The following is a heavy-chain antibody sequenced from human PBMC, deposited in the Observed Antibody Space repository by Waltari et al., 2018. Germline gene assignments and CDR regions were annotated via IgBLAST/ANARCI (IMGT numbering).Heavy chain of an antibody. CDR3: AHRRYSGYDGTRPFDY. V-gene: IGHV2-5*01. CDR2: IYWNDDK. Sequence: QITLKESGPTLVKPTQTLTLTCTFSGFSLSTSGVGVGWIRQPPGKALEWLALIYWNDDKRYSPSLKSRLTITKDTSKNQVVLTMTNMDPVDTATYYCAHRRYSGYDGTRPFDYWGQGTLVTVSS. D-gene: IGHD5-12*01. CDR1: GFSLSTSGVG. J-gene: IGHJ4*02.